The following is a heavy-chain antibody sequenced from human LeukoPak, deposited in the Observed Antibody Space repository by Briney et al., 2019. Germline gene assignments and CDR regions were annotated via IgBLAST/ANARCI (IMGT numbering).Heavy chain of an antibody. Sequence: GGSLRLSCAASGFTFSSYSMNWVRQAPGKGLEGVGRIKSNPDGGTADYAAPVKGRFTISRDDSRNTLYLQMNNLEIDDTAVYFCSTAVNGSYFDWGQGTLVIVSS. D-gene: IGHD1-26*01. CDR3: STAVNGSYFD. CDR2: IKSNPDGGTA. CDR1: GFTFSSYS. J-gene: IGHJ1*01. V-gene: IGHV3-15*01.